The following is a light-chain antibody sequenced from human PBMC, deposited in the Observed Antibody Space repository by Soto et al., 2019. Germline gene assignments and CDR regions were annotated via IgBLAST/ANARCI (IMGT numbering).Light chain of an antibody. CDR2: GAS. CDR1: QSLSSNY. CDR3: QQYDTFPRT. Sequence: EIVLTQSPGTLSLSPGVRATVSCRASQSLSSNYLAWYQQKPGQAPKLLIYGASRRATDIPDRFSGSGSGTDFALTITRLEPADFAVYFCQQYDTFPRTFGQGTKVEIQ. V-gene: IGKV3-20*01. J-gene: IGKJ1*01.